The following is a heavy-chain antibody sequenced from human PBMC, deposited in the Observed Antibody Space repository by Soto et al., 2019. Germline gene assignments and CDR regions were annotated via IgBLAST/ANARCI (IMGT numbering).Heavy chain of an antibody. CDR2: IYYSGST. CDR3: ARGRAYYDILTGYYIYYFDY. V-gene: IGHV4-61*01. Sequence: SETLSLTCAVSGDSISSSYYWSWIRQPPGKGLEWIGYIYYSGSTNYNPSLKSRVTISVHTSKNQFSLKLSSVTAADTAVYYCARGRAYYDILTGYYIYYFDYWGQGTLVTVSA. D-gene: IGHD3-9*01. J-gene: IGHJ4*02. CDR1: GDSISSSYY.